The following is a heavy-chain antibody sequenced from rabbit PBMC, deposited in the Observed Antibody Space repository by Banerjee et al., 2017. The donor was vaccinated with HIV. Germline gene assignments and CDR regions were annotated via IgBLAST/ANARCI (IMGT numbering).Heavy chain of an antibody. V-gene: IGHV1S45*01. Sequence: QEQLKESGGGLVKPEGSLTLTCKASGFSFSTRQWIYWVRQAPGKGLEWIASIDAGGTGNTKHASWAKGRFTISKTASTTVTLQMTSLTAADTAIYFCARSVSTNWDLWGQGTLVTVS. CDR1: GFSFSTRQW. CDR2: IDAGGTGNT. D-gene: IGHD7-1*01. CDR3: ARSVSTNWDL. J-gene: IGHJ3*01.